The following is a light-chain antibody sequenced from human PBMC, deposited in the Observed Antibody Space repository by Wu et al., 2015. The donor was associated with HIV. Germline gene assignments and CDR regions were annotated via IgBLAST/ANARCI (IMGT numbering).Light chain of an antibody. J-gene: IGKJ1*01. CDR3: QQYGTSPWT. CDR2: GAS. CDR1: QSVSSN. Sequence: EIVLTQSPGTLSLSPGERATLSCRASQSVSSNLAWYQQKPGQAPRLLIYGASSRATGIPDRFSGSGSGRDFTLTISRLEPEDFAVYYRQQYGTSPWTFGQGT. V-gene: IGKV3-20*01.